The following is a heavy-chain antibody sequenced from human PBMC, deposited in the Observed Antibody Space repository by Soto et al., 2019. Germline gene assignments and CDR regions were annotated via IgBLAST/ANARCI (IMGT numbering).Heavy chain of an antibody. CDR2: IIPIFGTA. V-gene: IGHV1-69*06. D-gene: IGHD3-3*01. CDR1: GGTFSSCA. Sequence: SVKVSCNASGGTFSSCAISWVRQVSGQGLECMGGIIPIFGTANYAQKFQGRVTITADKSTSTAYMEMSSVRSEDTAVYYCARDGRSIPIYGVAQRFDSRGQLTLVTVSP. J-gene: IGHJ4*02. CDR3: ARDGRSIPIYGVAQRFDS.